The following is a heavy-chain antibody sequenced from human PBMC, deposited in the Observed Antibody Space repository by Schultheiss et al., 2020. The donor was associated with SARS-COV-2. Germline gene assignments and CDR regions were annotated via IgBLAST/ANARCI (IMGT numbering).Heavy chain of an antibody. CDR2: IIPIFGTA. Sequence: SVKVSCKASGGTFSSYAISWVRQAPGQGLEWMGGIIPIFGTANYAQKFQGRVTITADESTSTAYMELSSLRSEDTAVYYCVGAGESVGYFDYWGQGTLVTVSS. D-gene: IGHD3-10*01. CDR3: VGAGESVGYFDY. CDR1: GGTFSSYA. J-gene: IGHJ4*02. V-gene: IGHV1-69*13.